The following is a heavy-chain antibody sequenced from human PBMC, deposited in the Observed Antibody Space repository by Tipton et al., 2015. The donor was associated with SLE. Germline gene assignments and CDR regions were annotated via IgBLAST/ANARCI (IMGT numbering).Heavy chain of an antibody. J-gene: IGHJ4*02. V-gene: IGHV4-59*01. CDR3: AGEPDY. CDR1: GGSISSYF. CDR2: ISYSGST. Sequence: TLPLTCTVSGGSISSYFWSWIRQPPGLGLEWIGHISYSGSTNYNPSLKSRVTISVDTSKNQFSLKLSSVTAADTAVYYCAGEPDYWGQGTLVTVSS.